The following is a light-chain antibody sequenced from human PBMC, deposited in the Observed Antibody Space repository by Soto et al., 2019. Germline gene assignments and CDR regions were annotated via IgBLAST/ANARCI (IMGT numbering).Light chain of an antibody. Sequence: QAVVTQESSLTVSPGGTVTLTCASSTGAVTSGHFPSWFQQKPGQAPKTLIYATSNKESWTPARFSGSLLGGKAALTLSGAQPEDEADYYCFLSYSSGRPVFGGGTKLTVL. CDR3: FLSYSSGRPV. V-gene: IGLV7-46*01. CDR1: TGAVTSGHF. CDR2: ATS. J-gene: IGLJ2*01.